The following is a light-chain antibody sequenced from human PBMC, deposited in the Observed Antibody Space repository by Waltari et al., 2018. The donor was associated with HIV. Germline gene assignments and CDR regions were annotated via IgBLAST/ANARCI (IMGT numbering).Light chain of an antibody. J-gene: IGLJ3*02. CDR2: RNN. V-gene: IGLV1-44*01. CDR3: AAWDDTLNGPV. Sequence: SVLPQPPSASGTPGQCVTISSSGSSSNIGSDTVSWYQHLPGTAPKLLIYRNNERPSGVPDRFSGSKSGTSASLAISGLQSEDEADYYCAAWDDTLNGPVFGGGTKLTVL. CDR1: SSNIGSDT.